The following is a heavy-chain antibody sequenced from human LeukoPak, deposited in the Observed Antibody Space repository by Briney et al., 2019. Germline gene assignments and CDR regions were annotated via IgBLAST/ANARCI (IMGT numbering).Heavy chain of an antibody. CDR1: GGSFSGYY. Sequence: SETLSLTCAVYGGSFSGYYWRWSWIRQPPGKGLEWIGEVDLSRATNYNLSLESRGSMSIAKSKNHLTLEVTSVTAADTAIYYCTRESGAFCPFGFGGQGTVVSVSS. CDR3: TRESGAFCPFGF. D-gene: IGHD1-26*01. J-gene: IGHJ4*02. V-gene: IGHV4-34*01. CDR2: VDLSRAT.